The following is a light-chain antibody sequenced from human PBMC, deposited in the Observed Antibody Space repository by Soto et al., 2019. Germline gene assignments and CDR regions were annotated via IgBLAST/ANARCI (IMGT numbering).Light chain of an antibody. Sequence: SYDLTQPPSVSVAPGQTARITCGGNNVGTKSVHWYQQKPGQAPVLVVYDDRDRPSGIPERFSGYNSENTATLTISRVDAGDEADYYCQVWHTTTSHWVFGGGTKLTVL. CDR1: NVGTKS. CDR2: DDR. CDR3: QVWHTTTSHWV. J-gene: IGLJ3*02. V-gene: IGLV3-21*02.